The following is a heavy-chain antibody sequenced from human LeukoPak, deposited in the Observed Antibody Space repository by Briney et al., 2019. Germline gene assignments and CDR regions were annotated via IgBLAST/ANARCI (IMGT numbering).Heavy chain of an antibody. V-gene: IGHV1-2*06. CDR3: ARDYCSSTSCLFDY. CDR2: ISPDTGDT. CDR1: GYTFTGYY. Sequence: ASVKVSCKASGYTFTGYYIHWVRQAPGQGLEWMGRISPDTGDTNYAQKFQGRVTMTRDTSISTAFMELTRLRSDDTAVYYCARDYCSSTSCLFDYWGQGTLVTVSS. J-gene: IGHJ4*02. D-gene: IGHD2-2*01.